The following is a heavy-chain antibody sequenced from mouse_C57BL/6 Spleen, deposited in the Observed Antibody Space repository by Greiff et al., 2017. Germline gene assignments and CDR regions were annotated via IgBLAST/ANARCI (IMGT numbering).Heavy chain of an antibody. V-gene: IGHV5-6*02. Sequence: EVKLVESGGDLVKPGGSLKLSCAASGFTFSSYGMSWVRQTPDKRLEWVATISSGGSYTYYPDSVKGRFTIARDNAKNTLSLQMSSLKSEDTAMYYCARQDNYGSSLRSWFAYWGTGALVTVSA. J-gene: IGHJ3*01. CDR2: ISSGGSYT. CDR1: GFTFSSYG. D-gene: IGHD1-1*01. CDR3: ARQDNYGSSLRSWFAY.